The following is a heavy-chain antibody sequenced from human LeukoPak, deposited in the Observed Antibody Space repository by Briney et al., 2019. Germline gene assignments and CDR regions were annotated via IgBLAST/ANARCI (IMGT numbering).Heavy chain of an antibody. Sequence: GASVKISCKVSGYTFTDYYMHWVQQAPGKGLEWMGLVDPEDGETIYAQKFQGRVTITADTSTDTAYMELSSLRSEDTAVYYCATVVVGGSPMDWGQGTLVTVSS. V-gene: IGHV1-69-2*01. D-gene: IGHD6-19*01. J-gene: IGHJ4*02. CDR1: GYTFTDYY. CDR3: ATVVVGGSPMD. CDR2: VDPEDGET.